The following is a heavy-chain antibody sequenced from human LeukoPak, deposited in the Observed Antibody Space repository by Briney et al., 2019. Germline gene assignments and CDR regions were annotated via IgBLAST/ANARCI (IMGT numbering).Heavy chain of an antibody. CDR2: IYSSGST. J-gene: IGHJ6*03. CDR3: ATRYCSTTSCYGEDYYYYYMDV. CDR1: GAYISSYY. Sequence: SETLSLTCTVFGAYISSYYWNWIRQPAGKGLEWIGRIYSSGSTNYNPSLKSRVTMSVDTSKNQFSLKLSSVTAADTAVYYCATRYCSTTSCYGEDYYYYYMDVWGKGTTVTVSS. V-gene: IGHV4-4*07. D-gene: IGHD2-2*01.